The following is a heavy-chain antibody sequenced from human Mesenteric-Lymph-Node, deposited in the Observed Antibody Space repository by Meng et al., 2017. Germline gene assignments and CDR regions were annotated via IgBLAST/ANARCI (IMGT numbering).Heavy chain of an antibody. CDR3: VRSSGWVKTGFDP. CDR2: IGHSGFT. CDR1: GGSISTSGYY. V-gene: IGHV4-39*01. J-gene: IGHJ5*02. Sequence: RQLQASGRGLVKPSEALSLTCSVYGGSISTSGYYWGWIRQPPGKGLEWIGSIGHSGFTYYTPSLKSRVTVSIDTSRNQFSLWLTSVTAADTAVYYCVRSSGWVKTGFDPWGQGTLVTVSS. D-gene: IGHD6-19*01.